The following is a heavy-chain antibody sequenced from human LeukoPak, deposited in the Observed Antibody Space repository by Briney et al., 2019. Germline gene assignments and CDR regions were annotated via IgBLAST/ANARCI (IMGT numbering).Heavy chain of an antibody. CDR1: GFTFSSYG. CDR2: IRYDGSNK. CDR3: ARATDYGGSSGDAFDI. J-gene: IGHJ3*02. Sequence: GGSLRLSCAASGFTFSSYGMHWVRQAPGKGLEWVAFIRYDGSNKYYADSVKGRFTISRDNAKNSLYLQMNSLRAEDTAVYYCARATDYGGSSGDAFDIWGQGTMVTVSS. D-gene: IGHD4-23*01. V-gene: IGHV3-30*02.